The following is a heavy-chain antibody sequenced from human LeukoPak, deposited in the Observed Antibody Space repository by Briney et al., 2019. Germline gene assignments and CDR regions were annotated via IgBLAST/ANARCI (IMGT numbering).Heavy chain of an antibody. J-gene: IGHJ4*02. CDR2: ISGSGGST. D-gene: IGHD3-22*01. Sequence: GGSLRLSCAASGFTFSSYAMSWVRQAPGKGLEWVSAISGSGGSTYYADSVKGRFTISRDNSKNTLYLQMNSLRAEDTAVYYCARVFKGYYYLTDYWGQGTLVTVSS. V-gene: IGHV3-23*01. CDR1: GFTFSSYA. CDR3: ARVFKGYYYLTDY.